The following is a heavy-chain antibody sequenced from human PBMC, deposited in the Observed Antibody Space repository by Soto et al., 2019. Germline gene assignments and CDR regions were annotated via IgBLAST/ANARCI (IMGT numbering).Heavy chain of an antibody. D-gene: IGHD3-3*01. V-gene: IGHV1-18*01. CDR1: GYNFADYG. Sequence: QVHLVQSGPELKKPGASVKVSCKASGYNFADYGINWVRQAPGQGLEWMGLISAYNGNTNYAQKIQDRFTMTTDTYTNSSYMEMRRRRSDDSVVYYCARGGLRDLTRFGFDYSGMCFCGQWSTVTV. CDR3: ARGGLRDLTRFGFDYSGMCF. CDR2: ISAYNGNT. J-gene: IGHJ6*02.